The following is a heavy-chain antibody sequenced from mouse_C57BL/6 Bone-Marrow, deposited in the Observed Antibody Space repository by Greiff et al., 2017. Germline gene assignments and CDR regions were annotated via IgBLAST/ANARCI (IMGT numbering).Heavy chain of an antibody. Sequence: EVQLQQSGPELVKPGASVKISCKASGYTFTDYYMNWVKQSHGKSLEWIGDINPNNGGTSYNQKFKGKATLTVDKSSSTAYMELRSLTSEDSAVYYCVFLTGLYYYAMDYWGQGTSVTVSS. D-gene: IGHD4-1*01. V-gene: IGHV1-26*01. J-gene: IGHJ4*01. CDR2: INPNNGGT. CDR3: VFLTGLYYYAMDY. CDR1: GYTFTDYY.